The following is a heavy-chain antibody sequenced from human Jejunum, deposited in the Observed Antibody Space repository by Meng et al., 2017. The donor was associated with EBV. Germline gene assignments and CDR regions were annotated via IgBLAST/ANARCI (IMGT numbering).Heavy chain of an antibody. V-gene: IGHV3-74*03. D-gene: IGHD1-14*01. CDR3: SRDLAGSDDY. CDR2: INEDGTTT. J-gene: IGHJ4*02. CDR1: EFTLSSYW. Sequence: QVLEHGGALVQPGGSLRPSCAASEFTLSSYWMHWVRQAPGKGLLWVSRINEDGTTTTYADSVKGRFTISRDNAKNTLYLQMNSLRAEDTAVYYCSRDLAGSDDYWGQGTLVTVSS.